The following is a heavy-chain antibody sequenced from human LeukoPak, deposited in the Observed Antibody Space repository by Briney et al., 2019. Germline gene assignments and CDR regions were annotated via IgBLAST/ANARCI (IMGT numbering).Heavy chain of an antibody. V-gene: IGHV1-46*01. D-gene: IGHD2-2*01. CDR1: GYTFTSYY. Sequence: ASVKVSCKASGYTFTSYYIHWVRQAPGQGLEWVGIINPSGGSTSYAQKFQGRVTMTRDTSTSTVYMELSSLRSEDTAVYYCARGYLGYCSSTSCPRDYYYYMDVWGKGTTVTVSS. J-gene: IGHJ6*03. CDR2: INPSGGST. CDR3: ARGYLGYCSSTSCPRDYYYYMDV.